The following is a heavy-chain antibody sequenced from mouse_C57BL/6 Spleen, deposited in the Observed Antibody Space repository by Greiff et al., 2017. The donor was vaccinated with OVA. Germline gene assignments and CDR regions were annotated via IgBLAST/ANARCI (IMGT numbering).Heavy chain of an antibody. CDR2: IDPETGGT. D-gene: IGHD2-2*01. J-gene: IGHJ3*01. Sequence: QVQLQQSGAELVRPGASVTLSCKASGYTFTDYEMHWVKQTPVHGLEWIGAIDPETGGTAYNQKFKGKAILTADKSSSTAYMELRSLTSEDSAVYYCTRDEGYGYDGAWFAYWGQGTLVTVSA. CDR3: TRDEGYGYDGAWFAY. V-gene: IGHV1-15*01. CDR1: GYTFTDYE.